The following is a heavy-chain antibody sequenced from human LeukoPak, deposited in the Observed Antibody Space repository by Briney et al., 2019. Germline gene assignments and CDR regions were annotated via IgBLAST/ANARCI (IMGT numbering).Heavy chain of an antibody. CDR3: ARDQTPVLRFLEWLPKYYFDY. J-gene: IGHJ4*02. V-gene: IGHV1-2*02. CDR2: INPNSGGT. D-gene: IGHD3-3*01. CDR1: GYTFTGYY. Sequence: PEASVKVSCKASGYTFTGYYMHWVRQAPGQGLEWMGWINPNSGGTNYAQKFQGRVTMTRDTSISTAYMELSRLRSDDTAVYYCARDQTPVLRFLEWLPKYYFDYWGQGTLVTVSS.